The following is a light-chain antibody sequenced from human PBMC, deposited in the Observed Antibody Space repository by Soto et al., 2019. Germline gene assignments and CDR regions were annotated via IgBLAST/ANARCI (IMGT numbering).Light chain of an antibody. Sequence: QSVLTQAPSASGTPGQRVTISCSGSSSNIGSNTVSWYQQVPGTAPKLLIYSNDQRPSGVPDRFSGSKSGTSASLAIGGLQSGDEGYYYCSAWDERLNGWVFGGRTQPTVL. V-gene: IGLV1-44*01. CDR2: SND. J-gene: IGLJ3*02. CDR3: SAWDERLNGWV. CDR1: SSNIGSNT.